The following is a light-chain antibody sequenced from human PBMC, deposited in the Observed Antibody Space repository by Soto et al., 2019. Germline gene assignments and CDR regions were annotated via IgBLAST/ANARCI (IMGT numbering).Light chain of an antibody. Sequence: LTQPASVSGSPGQAITISCTGTSSDVGNYKYVSWYQQHPGKAPKLMIYEVSNRPSGVSNRFSGSKSGNTASLTISGLQAEDETDYYCFSYTSSGTYVFGTGTKVTVL. CDR1: SSDVGNYKY. V-gene: IGLV2-14*01. J-gene: IGLJ1*01. CDR3: FSYTSSGTYV. CDR2: EVS.